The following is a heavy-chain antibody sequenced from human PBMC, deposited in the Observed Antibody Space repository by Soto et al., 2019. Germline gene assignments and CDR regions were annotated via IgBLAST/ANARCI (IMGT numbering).Heavy chain of an antibody. D-gene: IGHD3-10*01. Sequence: ASVKVSCKASGYTFTGYYMHWVRQAPGQGLEWMGWINPNSGGTNYAKKFQGSVTMTRDTSISTAYMELSRLRSDETAVYYCAREMGFGGLSGHVXWGQGTLVTVSX. V-gene: IGHV1-2*02. J-gene: IGHJ4*02. CDR3: AREMGFGGLSGHVX. CDR2: INPNSGGT. CDR1: GYTFTGYY.